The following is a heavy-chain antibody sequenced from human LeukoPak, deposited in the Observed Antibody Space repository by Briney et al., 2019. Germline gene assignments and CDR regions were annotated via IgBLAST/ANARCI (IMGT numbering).Heavy chain of an antibody. CDR2: IRHGSKI. J-gene: IGHJ4*02. Sequence: GGSLRLSXEASGFTFSNYGMHWVRQAPGKGLEWAAFIRHGSKIYYADSVKGRFTISRDNSKNTLYLQMNSLRVEDTAVYYCAKVLTGYCGSTSCPFDYWGQGTLVTVSS. D-gene: IGHD2-2*01. CDR1: GFTFSNYG. V-gene: IGHV3-30*02. CDR3: AKVLTGYCGSTSCPFDY.